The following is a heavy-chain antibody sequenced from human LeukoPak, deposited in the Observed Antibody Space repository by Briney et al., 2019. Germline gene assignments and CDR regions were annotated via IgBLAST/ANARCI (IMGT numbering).Heavy chain of an antibody. J-gene: IGHJ3*02. CDR3: ARASSSSSFDALDI. CDR2: ISTSGNTI. V-gene: IGHV3-48*03. D-gene: IGHD6-6*01. Sequence: PGGSLRLSCAASGFRLSNYNMNWVRQTPGKGLEWISYISTSGNTIYYTDSVKGRFTVSRDNAKNTLYLQMNSLRAEDTAVYYCARASSSSSFDALDIWGQGTKVTVSS. CDR1: GFRLSNYN.